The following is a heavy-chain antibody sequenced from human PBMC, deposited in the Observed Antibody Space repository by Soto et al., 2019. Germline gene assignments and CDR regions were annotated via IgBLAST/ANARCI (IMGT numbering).Heavy chain of an antibody. CDR2: INAGNGNT. CDR1: GYTFTSYA. J-gene: IGHJ5*02. D-gene: IGHD6-13*01. Sequence: ASVKVSCKASGYTFTSYAMHWVRQAPGQRLEWMGWINAGNGNTKYSQKFQGRVTITRDTSASTAYMELSSLRSEDTAVYYCARDSIAAAGIFPPFDPWGPGTLVTVSS. V-gene: IGHV1-3*01. CDR3: ARDSIAAAGIFPPFDP.